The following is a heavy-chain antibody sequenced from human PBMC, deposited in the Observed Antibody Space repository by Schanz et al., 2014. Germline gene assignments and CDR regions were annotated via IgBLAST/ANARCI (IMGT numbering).Heavy chain of an antibody. CDR2: INPSGGST. V-gene: IGHV1-46*01. Sequence: QVHLVQSGAEVHKPGASLKISCKASGYTFTNFFLHWVRQAPGQGLEWMGMINPSGGSTTYAQKFQGRVTITADKSTFTAYMDVSSLRSEDTAVYYCASSGAGYSSSWDFDYWGQGTLVTVSS. D-gene: IGHD6-13*01. CDR1: GYTFTNFF. CDR3: ASSGAGYSSSWDFDY. J-gene: IGHJ4*02.